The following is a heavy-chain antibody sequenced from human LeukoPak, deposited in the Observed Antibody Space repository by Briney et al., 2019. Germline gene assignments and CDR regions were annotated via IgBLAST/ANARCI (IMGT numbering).Heavy chain of an antibody. V-gene: IGHV4-39*01. CDR3: ARGPQGVTRPEY. Sequence: SETLSLTCSVSGGSISSSGYYWGWIRQPPGKGLEWIGVIYYSGSTYYNPSLKSRVTISADTSKNQFSLKVSPVTAADTAVYYCARGPQGVTRPEYWGQGTLVTVSS. D-gene: IGHD4-17*01. J-gene: IGHJ4*02. CDR1: GGSISSSGYY. CDR2: IYYSGST.